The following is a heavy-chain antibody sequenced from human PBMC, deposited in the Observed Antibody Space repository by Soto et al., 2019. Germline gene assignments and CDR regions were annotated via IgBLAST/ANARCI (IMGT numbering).Heavy chain of an antibody. CDR3: ARDAIYGDANYFDY. CDR1: GFTFSDYY. J-gene: IGHJ4*02. V-gene: IGHV3-11*06. Sequence: PGGSLRLSCAASGFTFSDYYMSWIRQAPGKGLEWVSYISSSSSYTNYADSVKGRFTISRDNAKNSLYLQMNSLRAEDTAVYYCARDAIYGDANYFDYWGQGTLVTVPQ. D-gene: IGHD4-17*01. CDR2: ISSSSSYT.